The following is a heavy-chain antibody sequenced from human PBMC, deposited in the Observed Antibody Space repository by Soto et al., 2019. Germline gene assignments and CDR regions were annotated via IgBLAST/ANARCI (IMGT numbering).Heavy chain of an antibody. V-gene: IGHV3-21*01. CDR1: GFTFSSYS. Sequence: LRLSCAASGFTFSSYSMNWVRQAPGKGLEWVSSISSSSSYIYYADSVKGRFTISRDNAKNSLYLQMNSLRAEDTAVYYCVRDLTCSGGSCYSVYWGQGTLVTVSS. D-gene: IGHD2-15*01. CDR3: VRDLTCSGGSCYSVY. CDR2: ISSSSSYI. J-gene: IGHJ4*02.